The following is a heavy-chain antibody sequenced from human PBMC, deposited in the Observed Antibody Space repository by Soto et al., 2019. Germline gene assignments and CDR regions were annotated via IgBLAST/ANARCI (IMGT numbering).Heavy chain of an antibody. CDR3: SPGDTGTGGLPFPYFDH. CDR1: GYTFTDYY. Sequence: HEHLVQSGAEVRRPGASLKVSCRASGYTFTDYYIHWVRQAPGQGLEWMGWINPDTGATNYAQNSQGNVTLTSDTYINTASLDLTSLTSADTAAYYCSPGDTGTGGLPFPYFDHWGQGTQVIVSS. D-gene: IGHD1-1*01. V-gene: IGHV1-2*02. J-gene: IGHJ4*01. CDR2: INPDTGAT.